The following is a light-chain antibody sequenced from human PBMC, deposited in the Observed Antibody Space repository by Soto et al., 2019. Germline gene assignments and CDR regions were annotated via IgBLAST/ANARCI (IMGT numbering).Light chain of an antibody. CDR2: DVS. V-gene: IGLV2-11*01. CDR1: SSDVGGYNY. CDR3: CSYAGIFTYV. Sequence: QSALTQPRSVSGSPGQSVTISCTGTSSDVGGYNYVSWYQQHPGKAPKLMIYDVSKRPSGVPYRFSGSKSGNTASLTISGLQAEDEADYYCCSYAGIFTYVFVTGTKVTVL. J-gene: IGLJ1*01.